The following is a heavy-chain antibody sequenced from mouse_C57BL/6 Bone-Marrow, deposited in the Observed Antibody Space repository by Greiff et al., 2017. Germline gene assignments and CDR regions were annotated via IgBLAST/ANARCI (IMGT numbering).Heavy chain of an antibody. Sequence: VPLQQSGAELARPGASVKLSCKASGYTFTSYGISWVKQRTGQGLEWIGEIYPRSGNTYYNEKFKGKATLTADKSSSTAYMELRSLTSEDSAVYFCARAFGYGTWFAYWGQGTLVTVSA. CDR1: GYTFTSYG. J-gene: IGHJ3*01. V-gene: IGHV1-81*01. CDR2: IYPRSGNT. D-gene: IGHD2-2*01. CDR3: ARAFGYGTWFAY.